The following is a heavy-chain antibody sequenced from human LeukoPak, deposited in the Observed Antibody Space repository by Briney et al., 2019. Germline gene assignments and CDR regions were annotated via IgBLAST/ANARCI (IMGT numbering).Heavy chain of an antibody. J-gene: IGHJ4*02. V-gene: IGHV3-11*01. D-gene: IGHD2-8*02. CDR3: ARTRGLYFFDY. CDR1: GFTFSDYY. Sequence: GGSLRLSCAASGFTFSDYYMSWLRQAPGKGLEWVSYISDSGTTIYYADSVKGRFTISRDNTKNSLYLQMNSLRAEDTAMYYCARTRGLYFFDYWGQGTLVTVSS. CDR2: ISDSGTTI.